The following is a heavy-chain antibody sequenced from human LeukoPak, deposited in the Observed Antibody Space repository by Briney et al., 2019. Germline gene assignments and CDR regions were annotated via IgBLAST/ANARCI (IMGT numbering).Heavy chain of an antibody. J-gene: IGHJ6*02. V-gene: IGHV3-64*01. D-gene: IGHD2-21*02. CDR2: ISSNGGST. CDR3: ARASCGGDCYWYYYYGMDV. Sequence: GGSLRLSCAASGFTFSSYAMHWVRQAPGKGLEYVSAISSNGGSTYYANSVKGRFTISRDNSKNTLYLQMGSLRAEDMAVYYCARASCGGDCYWYYYYGMDVWGQGITVTVSS. CDR1: GFTFSSYA.